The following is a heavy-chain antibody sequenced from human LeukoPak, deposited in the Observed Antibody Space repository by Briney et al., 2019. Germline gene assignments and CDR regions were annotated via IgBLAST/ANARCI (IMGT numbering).Heavy chain of an antibody. CDR3: ARSVVVPAANHHYYYYMDV. J-gene: IGHJ6*03. CDR1: GGTFSSYA. CDR2: IIPIFGTA. D-gene: IGHD2-2*01. Sequence: SVKVSCKASGGTFSSYAISWVRQAPGQGLEWMGGIIPIFGTANYAQKFQGRVTITTDESTSTAYMELSSLRSEDTAVYYCARSVVVPAANHHYYYYMDVWGKGTTVTVSS. V-gene: IGHV1-69*05.